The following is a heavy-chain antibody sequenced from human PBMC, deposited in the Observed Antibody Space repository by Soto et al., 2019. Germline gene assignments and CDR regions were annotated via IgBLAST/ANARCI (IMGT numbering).Heavy chain of an antibody. Sequence: GSLRLSCAASGFTFSSYAMSWVRQAPWKGLEWVSAISGSGGSTYYADSVKGRFTISRDNSKNTLYLQMNSLRAEDTAVYYCAKRSVDSSSWYYYGMDVWGQGTTVTVSS. CDR1: GFTFSSYA. CDR3: AKRSVDSSSWYYYGMDV. J-gene: IGHJ6*02. D-gene: IGHD6-13*01. CDR2: ISGSGGST. V-gene: IGHV3-23*01.